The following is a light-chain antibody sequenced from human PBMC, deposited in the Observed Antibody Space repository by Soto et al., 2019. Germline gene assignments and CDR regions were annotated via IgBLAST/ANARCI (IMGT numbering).Light chain of an antibody. V-gene: IGLV2-14*01. J-gene: IGLJ1*01. CDR3: SSSTTSSTYV. CDR1: SSDIGGSTQ. CDR2: DVS. Sequence: QSALTQPASVSGSPGQSITISCTGTSSDIGGSTQVSWYQQHPGKAPKLMIYDVSNRPSGVSNRFSGSKSGDTASLTISGLQNEDEADYYCSSSTTSSTYVVGTGTKLTVL.